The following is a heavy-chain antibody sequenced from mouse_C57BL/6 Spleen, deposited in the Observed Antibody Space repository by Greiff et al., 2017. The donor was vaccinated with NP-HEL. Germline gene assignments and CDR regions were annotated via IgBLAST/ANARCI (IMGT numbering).Heavy chain of an antibody. D-gene: IGHD2-3*01. CDR3: ARYGYDGYLYYAMDY. Sequence: QVQLQQSGAELARPGASVKLSCKASGYTFTSYGISWVKQRTGQGLEWIGEIYPRSGNTYYNEKFKGKATLTADKSSSTAYMELRSLTSEDSAVYFCARYGYDGYLYYAMDYWGQGTSVTVSS. CDR1: GYTFTSYG. J-gene: IGHJ4*01. V-gene: IGHV1-81*01. CDR2: IYPRSGNT.